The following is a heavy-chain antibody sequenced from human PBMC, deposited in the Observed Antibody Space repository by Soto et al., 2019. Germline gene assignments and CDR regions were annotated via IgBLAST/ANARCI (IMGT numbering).Heavy chain of an antibody. D-gene: IGHD6-6*01. CDR1: GGSISSGGYS. CDR3: ARVQYSSSSEYYFDY. CDR2: IYHSGST. J-gene: IGHJ4*02. V-gene: IGHV4-30-2*01. Sequence: SETLSLTCAVSGGSISSGGYSWSWIRQPPGKGLEWIGYIYHSGSTYYNPSLKSRVTISVDRSKNQFSLKLSSVTAADTAVYYCARVQYSSSSEYYFDYWGQGTLVTVAS.